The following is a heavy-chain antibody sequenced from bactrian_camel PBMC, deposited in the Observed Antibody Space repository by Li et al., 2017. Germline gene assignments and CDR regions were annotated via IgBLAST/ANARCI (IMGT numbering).Heavy chain of an antibody. V-gene: IGHV3S53*01. CDR3: AASSRLWCSIATANRVADFNT. J-gene: IGHJ6*01. Sequence: VQLVESGGGSVQAGGSLRLSCATSGYTFSSFCMGWFRQAPGKERDVVAVIDNTHSKSYARHVEGRFWISKDNAKNTVYLQMNSLKPEDTGRYYCAASSRLWCSIATANRVADFNTWGQGTQVTVSS. CDR1: GYTFSSFC. D-gene: IGHD4*01. CDR2: IDNTHSK.